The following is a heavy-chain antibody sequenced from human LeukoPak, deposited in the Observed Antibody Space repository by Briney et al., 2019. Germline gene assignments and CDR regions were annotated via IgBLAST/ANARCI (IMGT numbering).Heavy chain of an antibody. V-gene: IGHV3-30*03. J-gene: IGHJ6*02. Sequence: SGGSLRLSCVASGFPFSSYWMTWVRQAPGKGLEWVAVISYDGSNKYYADSVKGRFTISRDNSKNTLYLQMNSLRAEDTAVYYCARDYFIRFLVWFDKDQPIYYYYGMDVWGQGTTVTVSS. CDR2: ISYDGSNK. D-gene: IGHD3-3*01. CDR3: ARDYFIRFLVWFDKDQPIYYYYGMDV. CDR1: GFPFSSYW.